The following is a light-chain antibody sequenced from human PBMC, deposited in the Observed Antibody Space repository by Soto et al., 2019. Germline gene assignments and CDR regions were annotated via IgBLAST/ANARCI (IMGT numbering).Light chain of an antibody. CDR2: EGS. CDR1: SSDVGSYNL. V-gene: IGLV2-23*03. Sequence: QSVLTQPASVSGSPGQSITISCTGTSSDVGSYNLVSWYQQHPGKAPKLMIYEGSKRPSGVSNRFSGSKSGNTASLTISGLQAEDEADYYCCSYAGRSTFLVFGGGTKLTVL. J-gene: IGLJ2*01. CDR3: CSYAGRSTFLV.